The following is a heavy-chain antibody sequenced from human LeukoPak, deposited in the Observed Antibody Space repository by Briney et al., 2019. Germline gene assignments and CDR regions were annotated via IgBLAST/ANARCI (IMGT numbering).Heavy chain of an antibody. CDR3: ARGYYGDYVHLGYYYGMDV. J-gene: IGHJ6*02. Sequence: SVTVSCTASGGTFSSYAISWVRQAPGQGLEWMGGIIPIFGTANYAQKFQGRDTITADESTSTAYMELSSLRSEDTAVYYCARGYYGDYVHLGYYYGMDVWGQGTTVTVSS. V-gene: IGHV1-69*13. CDR2: IIPIFGTA. D-gene: IGHD4-17*01. CDR1: GGTFSSYA.